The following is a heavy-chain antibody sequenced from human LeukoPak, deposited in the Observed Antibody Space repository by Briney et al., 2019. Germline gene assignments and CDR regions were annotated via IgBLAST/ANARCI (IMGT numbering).Heavy chain of an antibody. J-gene: IGHJ4*02. CDR1: GASISSTSYY. CDR3: ARVGVRSVIIFGVFDY. V-gene: IGHV4-39*07. CDR2: ISYSGTT. Sequence: PSETLSLTCFVSGASISSTSYYWGWIRRPPGKGLGWIGCISYSGTTFYSTSLEGRVTISTDTSKNQFSLKLSSVTATDTAVYYCARVGVRSVIIFGVFDYWGQGIRVTVSS. D-gene: IGHD3-10*01.